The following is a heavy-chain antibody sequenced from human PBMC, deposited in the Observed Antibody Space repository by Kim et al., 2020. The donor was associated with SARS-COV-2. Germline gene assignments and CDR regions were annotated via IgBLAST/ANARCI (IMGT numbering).Heavy chain of an antibody. J-gene: IGHJ6*02. D-gene: IGHD6-19*01. Sequence: SLRLSCAASGFTFSSYGMHWVRQAPVKGLEWVAVISYDGRNKNYVDSGKGRFTISRDNSKNTLYLQMNSLRAEDTAVYYCARDIASYSSCWIYYDYGMDVWGQGTTVTVSS. V-gene: IGHV3-30*04. CDR2: ISYDGRNK. CDR3: ARDIASYSSCWIYYDYGMDV. CDR1: GFTFSSYG.